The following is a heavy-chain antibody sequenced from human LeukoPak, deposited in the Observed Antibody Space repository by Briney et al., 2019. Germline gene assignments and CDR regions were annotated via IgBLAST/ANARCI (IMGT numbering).Heavy chain of an antibody. D-gene: IGHD5-12*01. Sequence: PSETLSLTCAVYGGSFSGYYWSWIRQPPGKGLEWIGEINHSGSTNYNPSLKSRVTMSVDTSKNQFSLKLSSVTAADTAVYYCARESDIVATWAQRQFDYWGQGTLVTVSS. CDR3: ARESDIVATWAQRQFDY. V-gene: IGHV4-34*01. CDR2: INHSGST. CDR1: GGSFSGYY. J-gene: IGHJ4*02.